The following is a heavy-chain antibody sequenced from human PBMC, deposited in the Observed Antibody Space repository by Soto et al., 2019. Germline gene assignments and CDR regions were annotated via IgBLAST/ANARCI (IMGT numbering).Heavy chain of an antibody. CDR2: INAGNGNT. D-gene: IGHD3-3*01. CDR3: ARDTIFGVVTYYYYYYGMDV. Sequence: ASVKVSCKASGYTFTSYAMHWVRQAPGQRLEWMGWINAGNGNTKYSQKFQGRVTITRDTSASTAYMELSSLRSEDTAVYYCARDTIFGVVTYYYYYYGMDVWGQGTTVTVSS. J-gene: IGHJ6*02. V-gene: IGHV1-3*01. CDR1: GYTFTSYA.